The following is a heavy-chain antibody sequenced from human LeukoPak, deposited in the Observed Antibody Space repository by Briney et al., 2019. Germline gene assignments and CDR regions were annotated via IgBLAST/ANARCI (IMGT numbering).Heavy chain of an antibody. V-gene: IGHV3-23*01. J-gene: IGHJ5*02. CDR3: AKSSSGSYFSLGS. CDR2: ISSSYGST. D-gene: IGHD1-26*01. Sequence: GGSLRLSCEASGFTFHTYAMTWVRQAPGKGLEWVSGISSSYGSTYYADSVKGRFTISRDNSKNTLYLQMNSLRAEDTAVYYCAKSSSGSYFSLGSWGQGTLVTVSS. CDR1: GFTFHTYA.